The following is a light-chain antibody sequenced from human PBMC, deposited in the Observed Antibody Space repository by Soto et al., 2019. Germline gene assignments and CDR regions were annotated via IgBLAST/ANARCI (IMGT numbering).Light chain of an antibody. CDR2: VGTGGIVG. J-gene: IGLJ2*01. V-gene: IGLV9-49*01. CDR3: GADHGSGSNCAVDVV. CDR1: SGYSNYK. Sequence: QPVLTQPPSASASLGASVTLTCTLSSGYSNYKVDWYQQRPGKGPRFVMRVGTGGIVGSKGDGIPDRFSVLGSGLNRYLTIKNIQEEDESDYHCGADHGSGSNCAVDVVFGGGTKLTVL.